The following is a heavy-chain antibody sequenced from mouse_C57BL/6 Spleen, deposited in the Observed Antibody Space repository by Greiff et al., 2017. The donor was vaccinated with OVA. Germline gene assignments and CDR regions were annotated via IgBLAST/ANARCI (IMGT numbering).Heavy chain of an antibody. Sequence: QVQLQQPGAELVRPGSSVKLSCKASGYTFTSYWMHWVKQRPIQGLEWIGNIDPSDSETHYNQKFKDKATLTVDKSSSTAYMQLSSLTSEDSAVYYCARTSRDDYGSRYWYFDVWGTGTTVTVSS. CDR3: ARTSRDDYGSRYWYFDV. CDR2: IDPSDSET. D-gene: IGHD1-1*01. CDR1: GYTFTSYW. V-gene: IGHV1-52*01. J-gene: IGHJ1*03.